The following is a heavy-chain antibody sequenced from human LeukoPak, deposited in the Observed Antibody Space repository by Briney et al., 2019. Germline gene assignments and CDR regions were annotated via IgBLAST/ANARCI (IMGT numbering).Heavy chain of an antibody. V-gene: IGHV3-23*01. D-gene: IGHD1-26*01. CDR2: VRGSGDIT. J-gene: IGHJ6*02. Sequence: GGSLRLSCAAPGDTFRRNAINRVRPDPGTRLGCVSDVRGSGDITCYAHTLKSRFTSSRDNSKNALYLQMHSLRTEDTAVYYWAKDIRGTDYFHYNMDVWGQGTTVSVSS. CDR3: AKDIRGTDYFHYNMDV. CDR1: GDTFRRNA.